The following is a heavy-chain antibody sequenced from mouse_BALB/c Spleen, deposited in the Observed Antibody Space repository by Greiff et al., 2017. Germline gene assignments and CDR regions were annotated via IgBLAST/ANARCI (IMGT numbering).Heavy chain of an antibody. V-gene: IGHV14-1*02. J-gene: IGHJ2*01. CDR2: IDPENGNT. D-gene: IGHD1-1*01. CDR3: ARWGGITTVVSWYYFDY. Sequence: EVQLQQSGAELVRPGALVKLSCKASGFNIKDYYMHWVKQRPEQGLEWIGWIDPENGNTIYDPKFQGKASITADTSSNTAYLQLSSLTSEDTAVYYCARWGGITTVVSWYYFDYWGQGTTLTVSS. CDR1: GFNIKDYY.